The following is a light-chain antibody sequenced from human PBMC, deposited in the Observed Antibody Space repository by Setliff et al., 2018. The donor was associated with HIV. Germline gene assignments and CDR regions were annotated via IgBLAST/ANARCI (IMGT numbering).Light chain of an antibody. V-gene: IGLV2-8*01. J-gene: IGLJ1*01. CDR3: SSYAGSKNYI. CDR1: SSDVGCYNY. CDR2: EVS. Sequence: QSVLTQPPSASGSPGQSVTISCTGTSSDVGCYNYVSWYQQHPGKAPKLMIYEVSKRPSGVPDRFSGSKSGNTASLTVSWLQAEDEADYYCSSYAGSKNYIFGTGTKVTVL.